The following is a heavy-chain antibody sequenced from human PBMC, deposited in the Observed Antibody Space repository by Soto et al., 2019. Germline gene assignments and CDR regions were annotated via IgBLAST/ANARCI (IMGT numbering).Heavy chain of an antibody. CDR3: ARATTYSPVPNLYSSSWYYFDY. V-gene: IGHV4-39*01. CDR1: GGSISSSSFH. J-gene: IGHJ4*02. D-gene: IGHD6-13*01. Sequence: PSETLSLTCTVSGGSISSSSFHWGWIRQPPGKGLEWIGSIYYSGSTYYSPSLKSRVTISVDTSKNQFSLKLSSVTAADTAVYYCARATTYSPVPNLYSSSWYYFDYWGQGTLVTVPQ. CDR2: IYYSGST.